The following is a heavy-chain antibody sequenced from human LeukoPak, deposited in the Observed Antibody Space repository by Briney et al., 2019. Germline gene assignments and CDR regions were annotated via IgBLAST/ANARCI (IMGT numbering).Heavy chain of an antibody. J-gene: IGHJ4*02. CDR2: INTDGSST. V-gene: IGHV3-74*01. CDR1: GFTFSSNW. D-gene: IGHD1-1*01. CDR3: AKDRLWNSFDS. Sequence: GGSLRLSCAASGFTFSSNWMNWVRQAPGKGLVWVSRINTDGSSTAYADSVKGRFTISRDNAKNTLYPQMNSLKNEDTAVYYCAKDRLWNSFDSWGQGTLVTVSS.